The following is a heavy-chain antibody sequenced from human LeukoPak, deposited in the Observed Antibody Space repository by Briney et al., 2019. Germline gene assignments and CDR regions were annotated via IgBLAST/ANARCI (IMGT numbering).Heavy chain of an antibody. Sequence: ASVKVSCKASGYTFTRYYMHWVRQAPGQGLEWMGWINPNSGGTNYAQKFQGRVTMTRDTSISTAYMELSRLRSDDTAVYYCARDHSSSRRGEWFDPWGQGTLVTVSS. V-gene: IGHV1-2*02. D-gene: IGHD6-6*01. J-gene: IGHJ5*02. CDR1: GYTFTRYY. CDR3: ARDHSSSRRGEWFDP. CDR2: INPNSGGT.